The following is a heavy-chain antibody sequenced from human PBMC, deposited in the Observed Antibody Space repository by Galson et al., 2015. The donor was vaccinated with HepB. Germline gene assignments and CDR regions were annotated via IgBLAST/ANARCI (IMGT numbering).Heavy chain of an antibody. V-gene: IGHV1-69*04. CDR2: IIPILGIA. CDR1: GGAFSSYT. CDR3: AREPYGGNSGGIYDY. Sequence: SVKVSCKASGGAFSSYTISWVRQAPGQGLEWMGRIIPILGIANYAQKFQGRVTITADKSTSTAYMELSSLRSEDTAVYYCAREPYGGNSGGIYDYWGQGTLVTVSS. J-gene: IGHJ4*02. D-gene: IGHD4-23*01.